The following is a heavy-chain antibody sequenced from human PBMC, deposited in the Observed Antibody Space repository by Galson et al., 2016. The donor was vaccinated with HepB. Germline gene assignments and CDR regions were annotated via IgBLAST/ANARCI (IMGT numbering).Heavy chain of an antibody. CDR1: GFTFSAYA. Sequence: SLRLSCAASGFTFSAYAMYWVRQAPGRGLEWVAIISYDGSNEFYGGSVKGRFNISRDNSKNTLYLEINSLRTEDTATYYCAKLRWLRIEGDALDAWGQGTSVTVSS. J-gene: IGHJ3*01. V-gene: IGHV3-30*18. D-gene: IGHD5-24*01. CDR2: ISYDGSNE. CDR3: AKLRWLRIEGDALDA.